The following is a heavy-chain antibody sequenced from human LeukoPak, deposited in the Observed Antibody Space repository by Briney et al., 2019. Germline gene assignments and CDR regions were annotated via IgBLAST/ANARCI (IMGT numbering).Heavy chain of an antibody. CDR1: GGSISTYY. D-gene: IGHD3-10*01. CDR3: ARGSSSGRSGHDAFDI. Sequence: PSETLSLTCTVSGGSISTYYWSWIRQPAGKGLEWIGRIYTSGSTNYNPSLKSRVTISVGTSKNQFSLKLTSVTAADTAVYYCARGSSSGRSGHDAFDIWGQGTMVTVSS. V-gene: IGHV4-4*07. CDR2: IYTSGST. J-gene: IGHJ3*02.